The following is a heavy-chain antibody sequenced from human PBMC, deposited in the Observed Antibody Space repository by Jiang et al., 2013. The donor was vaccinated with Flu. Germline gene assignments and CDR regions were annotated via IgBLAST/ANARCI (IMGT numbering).Heavy chain of an antibody. Sequence: GAEVKKPGESLNISCQGSGYRFNGYWIAWVRQMPGKGLEWMGIIFPRDSDTRYSPPFQGQVTFSVDQSTTTAYLQWTSLRASDTAVYYCATLGRPDGYSPYVYRYYGMDVWGQGTTVVVSS. CDR3: ATLGRPDGYSPYVYRYYGMDV. J-gene: IGHJ6*02. CDR2: IFPRDSDT. D-gene: IGHD5-24*01. CDR1: GYRFNGYW. V-gene: IGHV5-51*03.